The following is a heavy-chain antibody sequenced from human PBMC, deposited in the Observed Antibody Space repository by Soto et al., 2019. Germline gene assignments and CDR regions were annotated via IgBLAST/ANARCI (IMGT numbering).Heavy chain of an antibody. CDR2: VSAGGDMT. D-gene: IGHD3-10*01. J-gene: IGHJ6*02. Sequence: DVQLLESGGHLVQPGGSLRLSCAASGFTFSSYAMSWVRQAPGKGLEWVSSVSAGGDMTYYSDSVKGRFTISRDNSNNALCLQMTGLRIEDTALYYCARGDRGGSGSPASYYYSGLDVWGQGTTVTVS. V-gene: IGHV3-23*01. CDR1: GFTFSSYA. CDR3: ARGDRGGSGSPASYYYSGLDV.